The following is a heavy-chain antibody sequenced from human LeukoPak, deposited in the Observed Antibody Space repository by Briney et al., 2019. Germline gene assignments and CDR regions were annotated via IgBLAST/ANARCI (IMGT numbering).Heavy chain of an antibody. J-gene: IGHJ3*02. V-gene: IGHV3-53*01. CDR3: ARLRDLYQRTDDAFDI. CDR1: GFTVSSIY. CDR2: IYSGGST. Sequence: QTGGSLRLSCAASGFTVSSIYMSWVRQAPGKGLGWVSVIYSGGSTYYADSVKGRFTISRDNSKNTLYLQMNSLRAEDTAVYYCARLRDLYQRTDDAFDIWGQGTTVIVSS. D-gene: IGHD2-2*01.